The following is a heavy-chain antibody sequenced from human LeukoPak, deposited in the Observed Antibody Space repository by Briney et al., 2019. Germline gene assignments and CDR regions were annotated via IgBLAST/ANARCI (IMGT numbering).Heavy chain of an antibody. CDR2: IYPGDSDT. J-gene: IGHJ4*02. CDR3: AIDTNNYYGSGSFDY. CDR1: GXSFTSYW. V-gene: IGHV5-51*01. Sequence: GESLKISFKGSGXSFTSYWIGWVRQMPGKGVEWMGIIYPGDSDTRYSPSFQGQVTISADKSISTAYLQWSSLKASDTAMYYCAIDTNNYYGSGSFDYWGQGTLVTVSS. D-gene: IGHD3-10*01.